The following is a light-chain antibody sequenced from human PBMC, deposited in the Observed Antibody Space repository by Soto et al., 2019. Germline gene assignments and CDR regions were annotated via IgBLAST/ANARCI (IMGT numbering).Light chain of an antibody. CDR3: QQANSFSSLT. V-gene: IGKV1-12*02. CDR1: QCISSW. CDR2: AAS. J-gene: IGKJ4*01. Sequence: DIQMTQSPSSVSASVGDRVTITCRASQCISSWLAWYQQKPGKAPKLLIYAASSLQSGVPSRFSGSGSGTDFTLTISSLQPEDLATYYCQQANSFSSLTFGGGTKVDIK.